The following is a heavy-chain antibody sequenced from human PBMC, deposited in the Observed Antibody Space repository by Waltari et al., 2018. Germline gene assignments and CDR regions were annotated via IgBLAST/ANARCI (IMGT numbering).Heavy chain of an antibody. J-gene: IGHJ6*02. Sequence: QVQLVQSGAEVKKPGASVNISCKTSEYTFASSYIHWVRQAPGKGLEWMGIIIPRGGSPNYAQKFPAIVTMTRDTSTSTVYMELSSLRSEDTAVYYCALDTGALWMDVWGQGTTVTVSS. V-gene: IGHV1-46*01. CDR2: IIPRGGSP. CDR1: EYTFASSY. CDR3: ALDTGALWMDV. D-gene: IGHD2-21*01.